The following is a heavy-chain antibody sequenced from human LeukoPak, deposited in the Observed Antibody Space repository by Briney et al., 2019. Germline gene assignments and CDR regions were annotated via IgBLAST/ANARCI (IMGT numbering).Heavy chain of an antibody. D-gene: IGHD1-7*01. CDR3: TTWAWNLDAFDI. V-gene: IGHV3-15*07. CDR2: IKSKTDGGTT. Sequence: PGGSLRLSCAASGFTFSNAWMNWVRQAPGKGLEWVGRIKSKTDGGTTDYAAPVKGRFTISRDDLKNTLYLQMNSLKTEDTAVYYCTTWAWNLDAFDIWGQGTMVTVSS. CDR1: GFTFSNAW. J-gene: IGHJ3*02.